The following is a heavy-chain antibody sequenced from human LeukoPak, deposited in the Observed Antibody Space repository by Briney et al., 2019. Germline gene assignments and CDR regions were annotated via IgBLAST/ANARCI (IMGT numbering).Heavy chain of an antibody. V-gene: IGHV3-48*03. CDR3: ARESVVVAAIDSHHYFDY. CDR1: GFTFSSYE. J-gene: IGHJ4*02. D-gene: IGHD2-15*01. CDR2: ISSSGSTI. Sequence: PGGSLRLSCAASGFTFSSYEMNWVRQAPGKGLEWVSYISSSGSTIYYADSVKGRFTISRDNAKNSLYLKMNSLRAEDTAVYYCARESVVVAAIDSHHYFDYWGQGTLVTVSS.